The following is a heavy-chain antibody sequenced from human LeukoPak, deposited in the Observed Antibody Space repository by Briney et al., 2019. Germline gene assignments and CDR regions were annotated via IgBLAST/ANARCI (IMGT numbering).Heavy chain of an antibody. Sequence: NPSETLSLTCSVSGLSIETSYWSWIRQPPGKGLEWIGTIYYSGSTFYNPSLKSRVTISLDTSKSQFSLKLSSVTAADTAVYYCVRDRYCNGDTCSIGYFDIWGQGALVTVSS. CDR1: GLSIETSY. CDR2: IYYSGST. D-gene: IGHD2/OR15-2a*01. CDR3: VRDRYCNGDTCSIGYFDI. J-gene: IGHJ4*02. V-gene: IGHV4-59*12.